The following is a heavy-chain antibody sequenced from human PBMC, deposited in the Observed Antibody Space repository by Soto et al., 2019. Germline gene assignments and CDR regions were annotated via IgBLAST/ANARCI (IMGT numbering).Heavy chain of an antibody. CDR1: GGSISSYY. CDR3: PRLYVYYEDV. Sequence: QVQLQESGPGLVKPSETLSLTCTVSGGSISSYYWRWIRQPPGKGLEWIGYIYYSGSTNYNPSLRSRVTISVDTAKSQSSLKLSSGTAADTAVAYVPRLYVYYEDVWGKGTTATVSS. CDR2: IYYSGST. V-gene: IGHV4-59*08. D-gene: IGHD3-16*01. J-gene: IGHJ6*03.